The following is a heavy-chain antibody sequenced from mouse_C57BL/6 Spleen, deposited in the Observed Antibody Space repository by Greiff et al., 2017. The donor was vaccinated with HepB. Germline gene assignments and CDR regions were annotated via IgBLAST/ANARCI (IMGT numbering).Heavy chain of an antibody. CDR2: INPGSGGT. CDR3: ARSDFYYDYDADGFAY. J-gene: IGHJ3*01. CDR1: GYAFTNYL. Sequence: QVQLQQSGAELVRPGTSVKVSCKASGYAFTNYLIEWVKQRPGQGLEWIGVINPGSGGTNYNEKFKGKATLTADKSSSTAYMQLSSLTSEDSAVYVCARSDFYYDYDADGFAYWGQGTLVTVSA. D-gene: IGHD2-4*01. V-gene: IGHV1-54*01.